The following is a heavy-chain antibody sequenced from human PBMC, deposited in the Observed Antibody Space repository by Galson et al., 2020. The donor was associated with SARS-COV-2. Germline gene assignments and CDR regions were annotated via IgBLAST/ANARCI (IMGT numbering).Heavy chain of an antibody. Sequence: GESLKISCAASGFTFSSYGMHWVRQAPGKGLEWVAVIWYDGSNKYYADSVKGRFTISRDNSKNTLYLQMNSLRAEDTAVYYCARDFGFNYYDSSGYPHWGQGTLVTVS. J-gene: IGHJ4*02. V-gene: IGHV3-33*01. CDR1: GFTFSSYG. CDR3: ARDFGFNYYDSSGYPH. D-gene: IGHD3-22*01. CDR2: IWYDGSNK.